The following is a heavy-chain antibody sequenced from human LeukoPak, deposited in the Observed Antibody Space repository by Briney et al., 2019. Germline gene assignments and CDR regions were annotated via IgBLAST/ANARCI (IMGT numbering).Heavy chain of an antibody. J-gene: IGHJ4*02. V-gene: IGHV3-23*01. D-gene: IGHD3-22*01. CDR2: ISGSGGST. CDR3: AKDPYYDSSGTQDY. CDR1: GFTFSSYA. Sequence: PGGSLRLSCAASGFTFSSYAMSWVRQAPGKGLEWVSAISGSGGSTYYTDSVKGRFTISRDNSKNTLYLQMNSLRAEDTAVYYCAKDPYYDSSGTQDYWGQGTLVTVSS.